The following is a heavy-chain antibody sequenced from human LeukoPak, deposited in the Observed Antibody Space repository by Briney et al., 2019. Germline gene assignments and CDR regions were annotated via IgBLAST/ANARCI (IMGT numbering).Heavy chain of an antibody. CDR2: IYYSGST. CDR1: GGSISSGGYY. D-gene: IGHD2-8*02. CDR3: ARGSPELVVFDY. J-gene: IGHJ4*02. Sequence: SQTLSLTCTVSGGSISSGGYYWRWIRQHPGKGLEWIGYIYYSGSTYYNPSLKSRVTISVDTSKNQFSLKLSSVTAADTAVYYCARGSPELVVFDYWGQGTLVTVSS. V-gene: IGHV4-31*03.